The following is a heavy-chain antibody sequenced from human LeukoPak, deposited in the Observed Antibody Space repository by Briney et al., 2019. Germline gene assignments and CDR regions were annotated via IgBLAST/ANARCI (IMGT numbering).Heavy chain of an antibody. CDR3: ARGIIAAHFYYYYMDV. CDR2: ISAYNGNT. CDR1: GYTFTSYG. V-gene: IGHV1-18*01. Sequence: ASVKVSCKASGYTFTSYGISWVRQAPGQGLEWMGWISAYNGNTNYAQKLQGRVTMTTDTSTSTAYMELRSLRSDDTAVYYCARGIIAAHFYYYYMDVWGKGTTVTVSS. J-gene: IGHJ6*03. D-gene: IGHD6-6*01.